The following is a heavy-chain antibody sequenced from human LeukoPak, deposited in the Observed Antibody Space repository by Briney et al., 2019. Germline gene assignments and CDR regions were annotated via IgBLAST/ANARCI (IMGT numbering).Heavy chain of an antibody. CDR2: IYYSGST. CDR3: AKDRGYCSSTRCYALHYFDY. J-gene: IGHJ4*02. D-gene: IGHD2-2*01. Sequence: SETLSLTCTVSGGSISSYYWSWIRQPPGKGLEWIGYIYYSGSTNYNPSLKSRVTISVDTSKNQFSLKLSSVTAADTAVYYCAKDRGYCSSTRCYALHYFDYWGQGTLVTVSS. V-gene: IGHV4-59*12. CDR1: GGSISSYY.